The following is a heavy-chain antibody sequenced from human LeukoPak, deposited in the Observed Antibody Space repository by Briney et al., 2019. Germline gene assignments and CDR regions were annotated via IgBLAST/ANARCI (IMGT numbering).Heavy chain of an antibody. CDR2: ISSSGIYI. CDR3: ATRRDDFWSGPFDP. V-gene: IGHV3-21*01. CDR1: GSNFNSYT. Sequence: KTGGSLRLPCAASGSNFNSYTMNWVRQAPGKGLEWVSSISSSGIYIYYADSVKGRFAISRDNTKNSLYLQMNSLRAEDTAVYYCATRRDDFWSGPFDPWGQGTLVTVSS. D-gene: IGHD3-3*01. J-gene: IGHJ5*02.